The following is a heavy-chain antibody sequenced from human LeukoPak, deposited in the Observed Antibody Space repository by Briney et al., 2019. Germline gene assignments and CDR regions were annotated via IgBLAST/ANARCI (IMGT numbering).Heavy chain of an antibody. CDR3: AREFAGSASGAGY. Sequence: GGSLRLSCAASGFTFSSYTMSWVRQAPGKGLEWVSSMSISSGVIYYADSVKGRFTISRDNAKSSLYLQINRLRVEDTAVYYCAREFAGSASGAGYWGQGTLVTVSS. CDR2: MSISSGVI. J-gene: IGHJ4*02. CDR1: GFTFSSYT. V-gene: IGHV3-21*01. D-gene: IGHD1-26*01.